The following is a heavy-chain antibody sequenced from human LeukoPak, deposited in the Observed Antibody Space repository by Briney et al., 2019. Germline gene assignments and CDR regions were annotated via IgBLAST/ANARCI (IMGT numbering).Heavy chain of an antibody. Sequence: SETLSLTCAVYGGSFSGCYWNWIRQPPGKGLEWIGEINHSGSTNYNPSLKSRVTISVGTSKNQFSLKLSSVTAADTAVYYCARGPNPQWLRLRGGWFDPWGQGTLVTVSS. CDR3: ARGPNPQWLRLRGGWFDP. CDR2: INHSGST. J-gene: IGHJ5*02. D-gene: IGHD5-12*01. V-gene: IGHV4-34*01. CDR1: GGSFSGCY.